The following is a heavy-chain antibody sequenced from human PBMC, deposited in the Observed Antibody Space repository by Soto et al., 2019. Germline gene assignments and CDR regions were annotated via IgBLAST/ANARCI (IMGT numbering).Heavy chain of an antibody. CDR2: ISYDGSNK. Sequence: QVQLVESGGGVVQPGRSLRLSCAASGFTFRSYAMHWVRQAPGKGLEWVAVISYDGSNKDYADSVKGRFTISRDNSKXXLYLQMNSLRAEDTAVYYCARPLWRDDYNWGYFDLWGRGTLVTVSS. D-gene: IGHD4-4*01. CDR3: ARPLWRDDYNWGYFDL. V-gene: IGHV3-30-3*01. J-gene: IGHJ2*01. CDR1: GFTFRSYA.